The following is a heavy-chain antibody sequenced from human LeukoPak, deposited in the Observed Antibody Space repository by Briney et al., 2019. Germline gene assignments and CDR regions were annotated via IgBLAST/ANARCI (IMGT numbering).Heavy chain of an antibody. CDR1: GFTFSSYG. D-gene: IGHD6-13*01. J-gene: IGHJ3*01. CDR2: ITSSGTI. V-gene: IGHV3-48*02. Sequence: GGSLRLSCAASGFTFSSYGMNCARQAPGKGLEWLSHITSSGTIYYADSVRGRFTISRDNAENSLYLQMNSLRDEDTGVYYCVSPLIAAAGTTVWGQGTMVTVSS. CDR3: VSPLIAAAGTTV.